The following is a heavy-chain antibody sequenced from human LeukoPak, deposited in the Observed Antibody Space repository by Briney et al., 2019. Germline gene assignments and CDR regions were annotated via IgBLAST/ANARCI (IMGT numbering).Heavy chain of an antibody. CDR2: IYSGGST. D-gene: IGHD6-19*01. J-gene: IGHJ4*02. Sequence: PGGSLRLSCAASEFTVSSNYMRWVRQAPGKGLEWVSIIYSGGSTYYADSVKGRFTISRDNSKNTLYLQMNSLRAEDTAVYYCAKDSSGWYFDYWGQGTLVTVSS. V-gene: IGHV3-66*02. CDR1: EFTVSSNY. CDR3: AKDSSGWYFDY.